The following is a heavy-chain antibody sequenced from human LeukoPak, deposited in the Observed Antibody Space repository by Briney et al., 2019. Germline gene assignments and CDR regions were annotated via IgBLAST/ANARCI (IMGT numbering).Heavy chain of an antibody. V-gene: IGHV3-23*01. D-gene: IGHD3-22*01. Sequence: PGGSLRLSCAASGFTFSSYAMSWVRQAPGKGLEWVSAISGSGGSTYYADSVKGRFTISRDNSKNTLYLQMNSLRAEDTAVYYCAKQYYYDSSGYYFPSDYWGQGTLVTVSS. CDR1: GFTFSSYA. CDR2: ISGSGGST. CDR3: AKQYYYDSSGYYFPSDY. J-gene: IGHJ4*02.